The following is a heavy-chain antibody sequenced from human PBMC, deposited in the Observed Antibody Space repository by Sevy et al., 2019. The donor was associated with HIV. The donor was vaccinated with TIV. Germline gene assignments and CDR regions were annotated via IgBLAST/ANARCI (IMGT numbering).Heavy chain of an antibody. CDR2: ISYDGSNK. J-gene: IGHJ3*02. V-gene: IGHV3-30-3*01. CDR1: GFTFSSYA. D-gene: IGHD5-12*01. Sequence: GGSLRLSCAASGFTFSSYAMHWVRQAPGKGLEWVAVISYDGSNKYYADSVKGRFTISRDNSKNTLYLQMNSLRAEDTAVYYCARDGGYSGYDEEEGAFDIWGQGTMVTVS. CDR3: ARDGGYSGYDEEEGAFDI.